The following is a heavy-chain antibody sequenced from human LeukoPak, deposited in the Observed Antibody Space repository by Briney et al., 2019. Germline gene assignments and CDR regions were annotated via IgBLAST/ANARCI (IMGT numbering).Heavy chain of an antibody. CDR1: GGSISSDY. CDR2: IYTSGST. J-gene: IGHJ4*02. V-gene: IGHV4-4*07. D-gene: IGHD6-13*01. CDR3: ARDRGGQIAAAAFFDY. Sequence: SETLSLTCTVSGGSISSDYWSWIRQPAGKGLEWIGRIYTSGSTNYNPSLKSRVTISVDKSKNQFSLKLSSVTAADTAAYYCARDRGGQIAAAAFFDYWGQGTLVTVSS.